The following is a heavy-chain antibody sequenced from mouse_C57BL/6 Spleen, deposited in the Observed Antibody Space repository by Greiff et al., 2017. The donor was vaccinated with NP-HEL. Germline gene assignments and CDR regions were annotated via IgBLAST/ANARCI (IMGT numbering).Heavy chain of an antibody. CDR1: GYTFTSYW. CDR3: ASHYYGSSSYAMDY. V-gene: IGHV1-72*01. CDR2: IDPNSGGT. Sequence: QVHVKQPGAELVKPGASVKLSCKASGYTFTSYWMHWVKQRPGRGLEWIGRIDPNSGGTKYNEKFKSKATLTVDKPSSTAYMQLSSLTSEDSAVYYCASHYYGSSSYAMDYWGQGTSVTVSS. D-gene: IGHD1-1*01. J-gene: IGHJ4*01.